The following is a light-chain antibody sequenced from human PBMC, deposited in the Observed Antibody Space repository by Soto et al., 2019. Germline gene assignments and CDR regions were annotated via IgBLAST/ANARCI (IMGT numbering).Light chain of an antibody. CDR3: TSYAGSDIWV. J-gene: IGLJ3*02. CDR1: SSDVGAYNY. V-gene: IGLV2-8*01. CDR2: GVS. Sequence: QSALTQPPSASGSPGQSVTISCTGSSSDVGAYNYVSWYQQNPGKAPKLMIYGVSKRPSGVPDRFSGSKSGKTASLTFSGLQPEDEADYYCTSYAGSDIWVFGGGTKVTVL.